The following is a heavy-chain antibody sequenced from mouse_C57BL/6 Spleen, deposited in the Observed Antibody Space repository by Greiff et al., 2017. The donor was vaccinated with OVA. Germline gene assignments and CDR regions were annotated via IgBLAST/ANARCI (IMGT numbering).Heavy chain of an antibody. D-gene: IGHD1-1*01. CDR2: INPNYGTT. CDR3: ARSIYGSSWFAY. Sequence: EVKLMESGPELVKPGASVKISCKASGYSFTDYNMNWVKQSNGKSLEWIGVINPNYGTTSYNQKFKGKATLTVDQSSSTAYMQLNSLTSEDSAVYYCARSIYGSSWFAYWGQGTLVTVSA. J-gene: IGHJ3*01. V-gene: IGHV1-39*01. CDR1: GYSFTDYN.